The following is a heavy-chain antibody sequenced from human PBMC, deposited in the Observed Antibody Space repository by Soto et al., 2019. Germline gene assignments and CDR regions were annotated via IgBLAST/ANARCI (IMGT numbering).Heavy chain of an antibody. J-gene: IGHJ4*02. CDR2: ISYDGSNK. V-gene: IGHV3-30-3*01. D-gene: IGHD4-4*01. CDR3: ARDGSWQADYTSGWFVY. CDR1: GFTFSSYA. Sequence: GGSLRLSCAASGFTFSSYAMHWVRQAPGKGLEWVAVISYDGSNKYYADSVKGRFTISRDNSKNTLYLQMNSLRAEDTAVYYCARDGSWQADYTSGWFVYWGQGTLVTVSS.